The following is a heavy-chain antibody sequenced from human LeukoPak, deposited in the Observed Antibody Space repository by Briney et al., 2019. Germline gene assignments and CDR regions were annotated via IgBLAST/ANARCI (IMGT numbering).Heavy chain of an antibody. CDR3: ARDGRTTVVTWANDY. V-gene: IGHV3-11*04. CDR2: ISSSGSTI. CDR1: GFTFSDYY. Sequence: GGSPRLSCAASGFTFSDYYMSWIRQAPGKGLEWVSYISSSGSTIYYADSVKGRFTISRDNAKNSLYLQMNSLRAEDTAVYYCARDGRTTVVTWANDYWGQGTLVTVSS. J-gene: IGHJ4*02. D-gene: IGHD4-23*01.